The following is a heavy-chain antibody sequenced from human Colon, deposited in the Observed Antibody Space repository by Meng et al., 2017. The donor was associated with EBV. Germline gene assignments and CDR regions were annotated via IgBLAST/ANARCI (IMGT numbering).Heavy chain of an antibody. D-gene: IGHD2-21*01. CDR3: ASFDHIPRRNYFDY. CDR1: GGSFSGYY. V-gene: IGHV4-34*01. CDR2: INHSGST. J-gene: IGHJ4*02. Sequence: QVQLQQWGAGLLRPSETLSLTCAVYGGSFSGYYWSWIRQPPGKGLEWIGEINHSGSTHYNPSLKSRLTISVDTSKNQFSLKLSSVTAADTAVYYCASFDHIPRRNYFDYWGQGTLVTVSS.